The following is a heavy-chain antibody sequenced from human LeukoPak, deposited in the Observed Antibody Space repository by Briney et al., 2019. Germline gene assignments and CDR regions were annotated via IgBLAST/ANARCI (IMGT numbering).Heavy chain of an antibody. CDR3: ASPHSGSHGGAFDI. CDR1: GFTFSDVW. Sequence: GGSLRLSCAASGFTFSDVWMSWVRQAPGKGPAWVANIRQDGSEIHYADSVKGRFTISRDNAKNSLYLQMHSLRAEDTAVYYCASPHSGSHGGAFDIWGQGTMVTVSS. D-gene: IGHD1-26*01. CDR2: IRQDGSEI. J-gene: IGHJ3*02. V-gene: IGHV3-7*01.